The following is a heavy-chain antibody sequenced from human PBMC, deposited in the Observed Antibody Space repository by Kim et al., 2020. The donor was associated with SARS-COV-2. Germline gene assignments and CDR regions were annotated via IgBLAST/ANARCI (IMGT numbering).Heavy chain of an antibody. CDR3: ARDSGSSSGWYGNYYYYGMDV. CDR1: GGSISSYY. V-gene: IGHV4-59*13. CDR2: IYYSGST. D-gene: IGHD6-19*01. Sequence: SETLSLTCTVSGGSISSYYWSWIRQPPGKGLEWIGYIYYSGSTNYNPSLKSRVTISVDTSKNQFSLKLSSVTAADTAVYYCARDSGSSSGWYGNYYYYGMDVWGQGTTVTVSS. J-gene: IGHJ6*02.